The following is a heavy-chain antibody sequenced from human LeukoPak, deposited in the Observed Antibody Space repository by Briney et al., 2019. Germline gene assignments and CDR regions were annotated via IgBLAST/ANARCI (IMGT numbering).Heavy chain of an antibody. J-gene: IGHJ4*02. D-gene: IGHD2-15*01. Sequence: ASVKVSCKASGYTFTSYGISWVRQAPGQGLEWMGWISAYNGNTNYAQKLQGGVTMTTDTSTSTAYMELRSLRSDDTAVYYCARDSRIVVVVAAGRYFDYWGQGTLVTVSS. CDR3: ARDSRIVVVVAAGRYFDY. CDR1: GYTFTSYG. CDR2: ISAYNGNT. V-gene: IGHV1-18*01.